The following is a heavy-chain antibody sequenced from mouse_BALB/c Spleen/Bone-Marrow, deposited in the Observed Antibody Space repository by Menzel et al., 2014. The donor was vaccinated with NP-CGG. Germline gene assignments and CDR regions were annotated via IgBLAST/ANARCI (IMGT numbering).Heavy chain of an antibody. J-gene: IGHJ4*01. D-gene: IGHD2-12*01. CDR1: DYTFTSYW. CDR2: IDPSDSYT. Sequence: VQLQQSGAELVKPGASVKMSCKASDYTFTSYWMHWVKQRPGQGLEWIGVIDPSDSYTSYNQKFKGKATLTVDTSSSTAYMRLSSLTSEDSAVDYCARKNTTSHAMDYWGQGTSVTVSS. V-gene: IGHV1-59*01. CDR3: ARKNTTSHAMDY.